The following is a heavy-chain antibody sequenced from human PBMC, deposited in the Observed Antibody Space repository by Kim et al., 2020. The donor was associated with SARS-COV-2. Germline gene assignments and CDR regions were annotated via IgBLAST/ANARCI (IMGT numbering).Heavy chain of an antibody. CDR3: ASRMGATNFDY. Sequence: ANYAQKFQGRVTITADKSTSTAYMELSSLRSEDTAVYYCASRMGATNFDYWGQGTLVTVSS. J-gene: IGHJ4*02. CDR2: A. D-gene: IGHD1-26*01. V-gene: IGHV1-69*02.